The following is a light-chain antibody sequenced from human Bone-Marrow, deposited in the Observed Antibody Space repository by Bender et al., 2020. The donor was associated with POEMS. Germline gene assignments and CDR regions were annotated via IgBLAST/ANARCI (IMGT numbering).Light chain of an antibody. J-gene: IGLJ2*01. V-gene: IGLV3-1*01. Sequence: YELTQPPSVSVSPGQTATISCSGDRLGDKYVCWYQQKAGQSPILIIYEDTKRPSGVPDRFSGANSGNTATLTLSGTQAMDEADYYCQAWDRTTAIFGGGTKLTVL. CDR1: RLGDKY. CDR3: QAWDRTTAI. CDR2: EDT.